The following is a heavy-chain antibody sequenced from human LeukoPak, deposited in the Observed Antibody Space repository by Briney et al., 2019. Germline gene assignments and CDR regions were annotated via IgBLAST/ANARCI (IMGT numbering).Heavy chain of an antibody. V-gene: IGHV3-21*01. J-gene: IGHJ4*02. CDR1: GFTFSSYS. CDR2: ISSSSSYI. CDR3: ASYRASAGYSYCSPLSFDY. D-gene: IGHD5-18*01. Sequence: PGGSLRLSCAASGFTFSSYSMNWVRQAPGKGLEWVSSISSSSSYIYYADSVKGRFTISRDNAKNSLYLQMNSLRAEDTAVYYCASYRASAGYSYCSPLSFDYWGQGTLVTVSS.